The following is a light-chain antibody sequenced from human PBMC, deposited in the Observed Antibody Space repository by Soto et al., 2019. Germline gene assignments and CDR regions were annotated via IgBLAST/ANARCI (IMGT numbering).Light chain of an antibody. J-gene: IGLJ2*01. Sequence: QSVLTQPPSVSAAPGQRVTISCSGSGSNIGGNSVGWYQQLPGTAPTLLIFDGNKRPSGSPDRFSGSKSGTSATLGISGLQTGDEADYFCATWDRDLSYVVFGGGTKLTVL. CDR3: ATWDRDLSYVV. V-gene: IGLV1-51*01. CDR1: GSNIGGNS. CDR2: DGN.